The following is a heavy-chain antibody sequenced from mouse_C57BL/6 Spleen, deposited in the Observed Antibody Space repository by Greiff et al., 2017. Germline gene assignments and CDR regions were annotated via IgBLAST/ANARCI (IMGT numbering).Heavy chain of an antibody. CDR2: ISNLAYSI. V-gene: IGHV5-15*01. CDR1: GFTFSDYG. J-gene: IGHJ1*03. D-gene: IGHD1-1*01. CDR3: ARQAYGSSYGGYFDV. Sequence: DVMLVESGGGLVQPGGSLKLSCAASGFTFSDYGMAWVRQAPRKGPEWVAFISNLAYSIYYADTVTGRFTISRENAKNTLYLEMSRLRAEDTAMYYCARQAYGSSYGGYFDVWGTGTTVTVSS.